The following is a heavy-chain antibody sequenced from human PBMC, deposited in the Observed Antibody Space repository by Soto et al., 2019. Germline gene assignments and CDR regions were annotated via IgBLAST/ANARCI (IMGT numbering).Heavy chain of an antibody. J-gene: IGHJ6*02. CDR2: INPNSGGT. D-gene: IGHD3-3*01. CDR1: GYTFTGYY. V-gene: IGHV1-2*04. CDR3: AVSSMYYDFWSGYYPASGMDV. Sequence: ASVKVSCKASGYTFTGYYMHWVRQAPGQGLEWMGWINPNSGGTNYAQKLQGWVTMTRDTSISTAYMELSRLRSDDTAVYYCAVSSMYYDFWSGYYPASGMDVWGQGTTVTVSS.